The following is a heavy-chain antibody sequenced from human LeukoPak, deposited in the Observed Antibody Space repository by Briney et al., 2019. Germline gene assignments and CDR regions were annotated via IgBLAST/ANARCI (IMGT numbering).Heavy chain of an antibody. D-gene: IGHD4-17*01. J-gene: IGHJ4*02. CDR3: ARSADYSDQHNDY. Sequence: ASVKLSCKASGYTFTGYYMHWVRQAPGHGLEWMGWINPNSGGDNYAQKLQGRVTMTRDTSISTGYMELSSLRSDDTAVDYCARSADYSDQHNDYWGQGTPVTVSS. CDR2: INPNSGGD. CDR1: GYTFTGYY. V-gene: IGHV1-2*02.